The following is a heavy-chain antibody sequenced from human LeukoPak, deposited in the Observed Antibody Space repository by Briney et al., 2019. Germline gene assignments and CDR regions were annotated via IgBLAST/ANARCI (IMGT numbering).Heavy chain of an antibody. CDR3: ARDTRGDFWSGYSTYYYYYGMDV. CDR2: ISSSGSTI. J-gene: IGHJ6*02. CDR1: GFTFNDYY. D-gene: IGHD3-3*01. V-gene: IGHV3-11*01. Sequence: GGSLRLSCAASGFTFNDYYMSWIRQAPGKGLEWVSYISSSGSTIYYADSVKGRFTISRDNAKNSLYLQMNSLRAEDTAVYYCARDTRGDFWSGYSTYYYYYGMDVWGQGTTVTVSS.